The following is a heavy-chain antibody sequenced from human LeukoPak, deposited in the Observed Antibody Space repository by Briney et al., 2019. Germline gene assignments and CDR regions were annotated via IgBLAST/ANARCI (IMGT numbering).Heavy chain of an antibody. CDR1: GGSISSSSYY. Sequence: PSETLSLTCTVSGGSISSSSYYWGWIRQPPGKGLEWIGSIYYSGSTYYNPSLKSRVTISVDTSKNQFSLKLSSVTAADTAVYYCARALSSGGYSYVYNWFDPWGQGTLVIVSS. CDR3: ARALSSGGYSYVYNWFDP. V-gene: IGHV4-39*07. D-gene: IGHD5-18*01. J-gene: IGHJ5*02. CDR2: IYYSGST.